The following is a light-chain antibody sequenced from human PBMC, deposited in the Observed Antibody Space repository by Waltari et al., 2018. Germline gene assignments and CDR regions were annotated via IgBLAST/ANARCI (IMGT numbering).Light chain of an antibody. V-gene: IGLV8-61*01. CDR2: NTN. J-gene: IGLJ3*02. CDR1: SGSVSTSYY. Sequence: QTVVTQEPSFSVSPGGTVTLTCGLSSGSVSTSYYPSWYQQTPGQAPRTLIYNTNTRSSGVPDRFSGSILGNKAALTITGAQADDEAYYYCSSYAGNNIWVFGGGTKVTVL. CDR3: SSYAGNNIWV.